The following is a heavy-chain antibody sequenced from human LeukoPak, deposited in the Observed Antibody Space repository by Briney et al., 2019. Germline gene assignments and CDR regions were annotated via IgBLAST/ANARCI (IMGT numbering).Heavy chain of an antibody. D-gene: IGHD2-2*02. CDR1: GFTFWSYS. CDR3: ARDAVLVPAAIGFDY. CDR2: ISSSSSYI. Sequence: GGSLRLSCAASGFTFWSYSMNWVRQAPGKGLEWVSSISSSSSYIYYADSVKGRFTISRDNAKNSLYLQMNSLRAEDTAVYYCARDAVLVPAAIGFDYWGQGTLVTVSS. V-gene: IGHV3-21*01. J-gene: IGHJ4*02.